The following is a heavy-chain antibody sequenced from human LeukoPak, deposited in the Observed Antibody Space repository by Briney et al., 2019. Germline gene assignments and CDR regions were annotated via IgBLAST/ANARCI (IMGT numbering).Heavy chain of an antibody. Sequence: SETLSLTCTVSGGSISSGYYYWTWIRQHPGKGLEWIGYIYHSGSTYYNPSLKSRVTISVDTSTNQFSLKLSSVTAADTAVYYCARRDQMEENASDIWGQGTMVTVSS. CDR2: IYHSGST. V-gene: IGHV4-31*03. CDR1: GGSISSGYYY. CDR3: ARRDQMEENASDI. J-gene: IGHJ3*02. D-gene: IGHD5-24*01.